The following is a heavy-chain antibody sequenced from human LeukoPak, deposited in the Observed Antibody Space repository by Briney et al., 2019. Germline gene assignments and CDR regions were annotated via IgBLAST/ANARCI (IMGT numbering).Heavy chain of an antibody. J-gene: IGHJ4*02. V-gene: IGHV3-23*01. Sequence: GGSLRLSCAASGFTFSSYAMNWVRQAPGRGLEWVSAISGSGGTVYYADSVKGRFTISRDNSKTTLYLQMNSLRAEDTAVYYCAINTVVTNFDYWGQGTLVTVSS. CDR1: GFTFSSYA. D-gene: IGHD4-23*01. CDR2: ISGSGGTV. CDR3: AINTVVTNFDY.